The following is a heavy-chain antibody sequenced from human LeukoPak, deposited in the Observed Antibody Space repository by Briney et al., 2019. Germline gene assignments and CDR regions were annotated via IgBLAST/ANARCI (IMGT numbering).Heavy chain of an antibody. CDR1: GGSFSGYY. V-gene: IGHV4-34*01. D-gene: IGHD6-13*01. CDR2: INHSGST. CDR3: ARVSMEQLVNFDY. J-gene: IGHJ4*02. Sequence: SETLSLTCAVYGGSFSGYYWSWIRQPPGKGLEWIGEINHSGSTNYHPSLKSRVTISVDTSKNQFSLKLSSVTAADTAVYYCARVSMEQLVNFDYWGQGTLVTVSS.